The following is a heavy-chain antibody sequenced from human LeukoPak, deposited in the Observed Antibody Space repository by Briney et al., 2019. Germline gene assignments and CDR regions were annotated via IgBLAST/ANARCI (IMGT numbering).Heavy chain of an antibody. CDR3: ARDVGPYDSSGYPLDAFDI. CDR1: GYTFTSYG. D-gene: IGHD3-22*01. V-gene: IGHV1-18*01. Sequence: GASVKVSCKASGYTFTSYGISWVRQAPGQGLEWMGWISAYNGNTNYAQKLQGRVTMTTDTSTSTAYMELRSLRSDDTAVYYCARDVGPYDSSGYPLDAFDIWGQGTMVTVSS. J-gene: IGHJ3*02. CDR2: ISAYNGNT.